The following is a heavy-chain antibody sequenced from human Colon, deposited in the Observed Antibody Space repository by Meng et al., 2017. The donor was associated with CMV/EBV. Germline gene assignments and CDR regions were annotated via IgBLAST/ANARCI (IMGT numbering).Heavy chain of an antibody. J-gene: IGHJ4*02. V-gene: IGHV3-11*01. CDR3: VSGITGRPESEY. CDR2: VTRDSMI. CDR1: GFTISDRH. D-gene: IGHD1-14*01. Sequence: GGSLRLSCEVSGFTISDRHMSWIRQAPGKGLDWIIYVTRDSMIYSADSVRGRFTIPRDNAKNSMYLQLNSLRAEDTAVYYCVSGITGRPESEYWGQGTLVTVSS.